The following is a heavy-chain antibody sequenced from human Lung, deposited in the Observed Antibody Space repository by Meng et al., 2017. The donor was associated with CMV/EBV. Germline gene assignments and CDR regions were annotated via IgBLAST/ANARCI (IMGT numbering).Heavy chain of an antibody. CDR2: LIPMFGAV. J-gene: IGHJ4*02. CDR3: ARGVVHDYSNRQWDIDQ. CDR1: GGTFSAHA. Sequence: SSVXVSXKASGGTFSAHAISWVRQAPGQGLEWMGGLIPMFGAVNFAQNFRGRVTLTTDGSTTTAYMELRRLGYEDTALYFCARGVVHDYSNRQWDIDQWGQGTLVTVSS. D-gene: IGHD4-11*01. V-gene: IGHV1-69*05.